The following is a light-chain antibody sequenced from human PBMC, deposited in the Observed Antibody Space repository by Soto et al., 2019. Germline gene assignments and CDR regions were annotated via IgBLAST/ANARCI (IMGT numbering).Light chain of an antibody. CDR3: KHYNSYSEA. CDR1: QTISSW. J-gene: IGKJ1*01. CDR2: KAS. V-gene: IGKV1-5*03. Sequence: DIQMTQSPSTLSGSVGYRVTITRGASQTISSWLAWYQQKPGKAPKLLIYKASTLKSGVPSRFSGSGSGTEFTLTISSLQTDDFATYYCKHYNSYSEAFGKGTKVDIK.